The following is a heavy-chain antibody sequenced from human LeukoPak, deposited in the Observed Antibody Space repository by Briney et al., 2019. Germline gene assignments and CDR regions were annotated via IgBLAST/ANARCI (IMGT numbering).Heavy chain of an antibody. CDR2: IDYSGST. CDR1: GGSISSYY. J-gene: IGHJ3*02. D-gene: IGHD5-18*01. Sequence: SETMSLTCTVAGGSISSYYWSWIRQPPGKGMEWIGYIDYSGSTKYYPYLKSRDTISVDTSKNQFSLKLSSVTAADTAVYYCATRGYSYALDAFDIWGQGTMVTVSS. V-gene: IGHV4-59*01. CDR3: ATRGYSYALDAFDI.